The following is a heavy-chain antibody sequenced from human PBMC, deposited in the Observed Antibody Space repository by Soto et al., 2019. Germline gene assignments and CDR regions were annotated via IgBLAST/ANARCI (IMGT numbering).Heavy chain of an antibody. CDR3: ARGRDDYNPPYYYFGMDV. D-gene: IGHD4-4*01. V-gene: IGHV4-34*01. CDR2: INHSGST. J-gene: IGHJ6*02. Sequence: QVQLQQWGAGLLKPSETLSLTCAVYGDSFSGYYWSWIRQPPEKGLEWIGEINHSGSTNYNPSLKSRVTISVDTSKNQFSLKLSSVTAADTAVYYCARGRDDYNPPYYYFGMDVWGQGTTVTVSS. CDR1: GDSFSGYY.